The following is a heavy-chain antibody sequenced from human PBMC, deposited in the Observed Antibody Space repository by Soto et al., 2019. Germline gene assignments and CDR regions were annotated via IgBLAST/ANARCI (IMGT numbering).Heavy chain of an antibody. J-gene: IGHJ4*02. V-gene: IGHV3-30*18. CDR3: AKDGSHNFDY. CDR1: GFTFSHYA. CDR2: MSYDGSNE. D-gene: IGHD1-26*01. Sequence: QVQLVESGGGVVQPGRSLRLSCAASGFTFSHYAMHWVRQAPGKGLEWVALMSYDGSNEYYADSVKGRITISRDNSQNTLYLQRNSLGAEDPAVYYCAKDGSHNFDYWGQGTLVTVSS.